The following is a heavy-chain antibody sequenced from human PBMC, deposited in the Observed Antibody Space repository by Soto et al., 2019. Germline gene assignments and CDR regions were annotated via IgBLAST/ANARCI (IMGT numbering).Heavy chain of an antibody. D-gene: IGHD2-2*01. Sequence: PSETLSLTCAVYGGSFSGYYWSWIRQPPGKGLEWIGEINHSGSTNYNPSLKSRVTISVDTSKNQFSLKLSSVTAADTAVYYCARGRVGITPFDPWGQGTLVTVSS. CDR3: ARGRVGITPFDP. J-gene: IGHJ5*02. V-gene: IGHV4-34*01. CDR1: GGSFSGYY. CDR2: INHSGST.